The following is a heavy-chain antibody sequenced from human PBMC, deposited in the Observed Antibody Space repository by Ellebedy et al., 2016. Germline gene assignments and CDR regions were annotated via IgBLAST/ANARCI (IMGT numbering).Heavy chain of an antibody. CDR2: ISSSSSYI. D-gene: IGHD2-2*02. Sequence: GGSLRLSXAASGFTFSSYSMNWVRQAPGKGLEWVSSISSSSSYIYYADSVKGRFTISRDNAKNSLYLQMNSLRAEDTAVYYCARSHDIVVVPAAIPFDYWGQGTLVTVSS. CDR1: GFTFSSYS. CDR3: ARSHDIVVVPAAIPFDY. J-gene: IGHJ4*02. V-gene: IGHV3-21*01.